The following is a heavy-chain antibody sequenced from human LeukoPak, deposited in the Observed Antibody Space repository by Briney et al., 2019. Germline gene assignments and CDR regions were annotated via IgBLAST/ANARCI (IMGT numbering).Heavy chain of an antibody. CDR3: AGAVGGTGFDY. J-gene: IGHJ4*02. CDR1: GFTFSAYA. Sequence: GGSLRLSCEASGFTFSAYAMTWVRQAPGKGLEWVSSVGSDNKPHYSESVKGRFAISRDNSKSMLFLQLNSLRAEDTAVYYCAGAVGGTGFDYWGQGTLVTVSS. CDR2: VGSDNKP. D-gene: IGHD6-19*01. V-gene: IGHV3-23*05.